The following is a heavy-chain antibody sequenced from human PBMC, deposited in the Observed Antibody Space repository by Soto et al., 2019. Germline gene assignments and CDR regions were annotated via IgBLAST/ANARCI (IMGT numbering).Heavy chain of an antibody. D-gene: IGHD4-17*01. V-gene: IGHV3-48*02. CDR2: ISHKSSAI. CDR1: GFTFSNYA. CDR3: ARDTYSSTPVTIIDY. Sequence: EVQLVESGGGLVQPGGSLRLSCAASGFTFSNYAMNWVRQAPGKGLEWVSYISHKSSAIYHADSVKGRFTISRDNAKKSLYLQMNRLRDEDTAVYYCARDTYSSTPVTIIDYWGQRTLVSVST. J-gene: IGHJ4*02.